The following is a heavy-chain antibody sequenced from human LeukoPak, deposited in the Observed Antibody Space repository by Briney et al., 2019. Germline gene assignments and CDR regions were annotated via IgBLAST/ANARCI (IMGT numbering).Heavy chain of an antibody. CDR3: ARPNTMSRKDAFDI. D-gene: IGHD3-22*01. CDR2: IYYSGST. Sequence: SETLSLTCTVSGGSISSYYWSWIRQPPGKGLEWIGYIYYSGSTNYNPSLKSRVTISVDTSKNQFSLKLSSVTAADTAVYYCARPNTMSRKDAFDIWGQGTMVTVSS. V-gene: IGHV4-59*08. J-gene: IGHJ3*02. CDR1: GGSISSYY.